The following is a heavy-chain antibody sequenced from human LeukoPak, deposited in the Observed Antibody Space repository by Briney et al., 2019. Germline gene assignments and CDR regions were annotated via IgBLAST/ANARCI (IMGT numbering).Heavy chain of an antibody. D-gene: IGHD6-13*01. CDR3: AKDESRDTKPTGY. CDR2: ISWDGGST. CDR1: GFTFDDYA. Sequence: EPGGSLRLSCAASGFTFDDYAMHWVRQAPGKGLEWVSLISWDGGSTYYADSVKGRFTISRDNSKNSLYLQMNSLRAEDTALYHCAKDESRDTKPTGYWGQGTLVTVSS. V-gene: IGHV3-43D*03. J-gene: IGHJ4*02.